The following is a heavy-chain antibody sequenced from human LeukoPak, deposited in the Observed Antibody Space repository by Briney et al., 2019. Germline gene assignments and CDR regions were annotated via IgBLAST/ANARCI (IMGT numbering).Heavy chain of an antibody. CDR1: GGSISSGGYS. J-gene: IGHJ5*02. Sequence: SQTLSLTCAVSGGSISSGGYSWSWIRQPPGKGLEWIGYIYHSGGTYYNPSLKSRVTISVDRSKNQFSLKLSSVTAADTAVYYCAGEKGTITMVRGNWFDPWGQGTLVTVSS. CDR2: IYHSGGT. V-gene: IGHV4-30-2*01. CDR3: AGEKGTITMVRGNWFDP. D-gene: IGHD3-10*01.